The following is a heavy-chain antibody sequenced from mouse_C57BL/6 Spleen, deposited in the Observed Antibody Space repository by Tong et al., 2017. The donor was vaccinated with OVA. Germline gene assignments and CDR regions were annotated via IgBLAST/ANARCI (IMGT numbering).Heavy chain of an antibody. Sequence: VQLQQSGAELMKPGASVKISCKATGYTFSSYWIEWVKQRPGHGLEWIGEILPGSGSTNYNEKFKGKATFTADTSSITAYMQLSSLTSEDSAVYYCARTHGNYWYFDVWGAGTTVTVSS. CDR3: ARTHGNYWYFDV. D-gene: IGHD2-1*01. J-gene: IGHJ1*01. V-gene: IGHV1-9*01. CDR2: ILPGSGST. CDR1: GYTFSSYW.